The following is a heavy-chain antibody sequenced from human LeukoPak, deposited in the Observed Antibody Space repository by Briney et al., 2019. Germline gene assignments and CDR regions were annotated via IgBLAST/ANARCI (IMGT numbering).Heavy chain of an antibody. J-gene: IGHJ4*02. CDR3: ARGGYYDSSGYYQPFDY. V-gene: IGHV4-31*03. Sequence: PSQTLSLTCTVSGGSISSGGYRWSWIRQHPEKGLEWIGYIYYSGSTYYNPSLKSRVTISVDTSKNQFSLKLSSVTAADTAVYSCARGGYYDSSGYYQPFDYWGQGTLVTVSS. CDR2: IYYSGST. CDR1: GGSISSGGYR. D-gene: IGHD3-22*01.